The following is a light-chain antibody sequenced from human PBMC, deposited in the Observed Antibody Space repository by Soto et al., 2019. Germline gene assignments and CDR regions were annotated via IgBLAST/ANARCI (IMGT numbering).Light chain of an antibody. J-gene: IGKJ1*01. Sequence: EIVMTQSPATLSVSPGERATLSCRASQSVSSIYLAWYQQKPGQAPRLLIYGAFTRATGIPARFSGTGSGTEFTLTISSLQSEDFALYYCQQYNDWPLTFGQGTKVDIK. CDR3: QQYNDWPLT. CDR1: QSVSSIY. V-gene: IGKV3-15*01. CDR2: GAF.